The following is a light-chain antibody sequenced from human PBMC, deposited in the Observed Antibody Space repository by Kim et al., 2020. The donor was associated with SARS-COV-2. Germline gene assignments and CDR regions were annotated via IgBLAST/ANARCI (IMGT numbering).Light chain of an antibody. V-gene: IGKV1-39*01. CDR3: QQNYGTPT. CDR2: ATS. Sequence: DIQMTQSPSSLSASVGDRVTITCRASQTISTYLNWYHQKPGKAPKLLIYATSNLQNGVPSRFSGSGSGTDFTLTISSLQPEDFAIYYCQQNYGTPTFGQGTKLEI. CDR1: QTISTY. J-gene: IGKJ2*01.